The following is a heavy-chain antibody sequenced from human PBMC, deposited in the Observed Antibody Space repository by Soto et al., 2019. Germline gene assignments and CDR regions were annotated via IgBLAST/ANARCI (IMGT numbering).Heavy chain of an antibody. CDR2: ISSSSSYI. D-gene: IGHD5-18*01. V-gene: IGHV3-21*01. CDR1: GFTFSSYS. CDR3: ARDQGGSYGYDFVYGMDV. Sequence: EVQLVESGGGLVKPGGSLRLSCAASGFTFSSYSMNWVRQAPGKGLEWVSSISSSSSYIYYADSVKGRFTISRDNAKNSLYLQMNSLRADDTAVYYCARDQGGSYGYDFVYGMDVWGQGTTVTVSS. J-gene: IGHJ6*02.